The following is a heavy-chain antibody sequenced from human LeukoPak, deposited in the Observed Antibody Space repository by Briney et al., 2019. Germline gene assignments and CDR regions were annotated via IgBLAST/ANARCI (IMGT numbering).Heavy chain of an antibody. CDR1: GFTFSSYA. CDR2: ISGSGGST. D-gene: IGHD1-26*01. CDR3: AKDSISGSYCKFSEGYFDL. Sequence: GGSLRLSCAASGFTFSSYAMSWVRQAPGKGLEWVSAISGSGGSTYYADFVKGRFTISRDNSKNTLYLQMNSLRAEDTAVYYCAKDSISGSYCKFSEGYFDLWGRGTLVTVSS. J-gene: IGHJ2*01. V-gene: IGHV3-23*01.